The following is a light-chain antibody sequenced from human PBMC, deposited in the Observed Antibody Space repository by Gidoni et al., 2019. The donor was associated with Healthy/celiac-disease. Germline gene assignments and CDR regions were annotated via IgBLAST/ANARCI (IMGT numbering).Light chain of an antibody. V-gene: IGKV1-5*03. CDR3: QQYNSYPYT. J-gene: IGKJ2*01. CDR2: KAS. Sequence: DIQMTQSPSTLSTSVGDRVTITCRASQSISSWLAWYQPKPGKAPKLLINKASSLESGVPSRFSGSGSGTEFTLTISSLQPDDFATYYCQQYNSYPYTFGQGTKLEIK. CDR1: QSISSW.